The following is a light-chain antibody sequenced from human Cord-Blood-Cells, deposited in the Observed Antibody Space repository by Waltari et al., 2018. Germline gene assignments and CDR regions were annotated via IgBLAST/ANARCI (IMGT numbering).Light chain of an antibody. CDR3: CSYAGSYNWV. CDR1: SRDVGGYNY. V-gene: IGLV2-11*01. CDR2: DVS. Sequence: QSALTQPRSVSGSPGQSVTISCTGTSRDVGGYNYVSWYQQHPGKAPKIMIYDVSKRPSGVPDLVAGSKSGNTASLTISGLQAEDEADYYCCSYAGSYNWVFGGGTKLTVL. J-gene: IGLJ3*02.